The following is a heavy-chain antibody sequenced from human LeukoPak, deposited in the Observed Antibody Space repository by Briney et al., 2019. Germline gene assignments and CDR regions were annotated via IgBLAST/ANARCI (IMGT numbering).Heavy chain of an antibody. CDR1: GFTFSNYW. Sequence: GGSLRLSCAASGFTFSNYWMHWVRQVPGKGLVWVSRINDDGSATFYADSVKGRFTISRDNAQNSLYLQMNSLRVEDTAVYYCARPDYWGQGTLVAVSS. CDR2: INDDGSAT. J-gene: IGHJ4*02. V-gene: IGHV3-74*01. CDR3: ARPDY.